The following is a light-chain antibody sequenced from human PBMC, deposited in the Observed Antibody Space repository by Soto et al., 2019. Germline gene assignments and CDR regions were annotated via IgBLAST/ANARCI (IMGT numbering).Light chain of an antibody. J-gene: IGKJ1*01. CDR3: QQYDDWQT. V-gene: IGKV3-15*01. Sequence: ERVLTQSPAALTASPGERATLCCKASQSVSRNLAWYQQKPGQAPRLLIYASSTRATGIPDRFSGSASGTEFTLTISSLQSEDFAVYYCQQYDDWQTFGQGTKVDIK. CDR1: QSVSRN. CDR2: ASS.